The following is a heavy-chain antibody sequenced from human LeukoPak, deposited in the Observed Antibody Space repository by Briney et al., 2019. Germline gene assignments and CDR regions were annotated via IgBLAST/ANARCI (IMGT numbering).Heavy chain of an antibody. V-gene: IGHV3-21*01. CDR2: ISSSSSYI. Sequence: GGSLRLSCAASGFTFSSYSMNWVRQAPGKGLEWVSSISSSSSYIYYADSVKGRLTISRDNAKNSLYLQMNSLRAEDTAVYYCARVGVPDYYDSSGCFDYWGQGTLVTVSS. CDR1: GFTFSSYS. CDR3: ARVGVPDYYDSSGCFDY. J-gene: IGHJ4*02. D-gene: IGHD3-22*01.